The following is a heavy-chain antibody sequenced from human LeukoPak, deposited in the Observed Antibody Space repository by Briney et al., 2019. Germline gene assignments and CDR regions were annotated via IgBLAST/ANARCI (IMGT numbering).Heavy chain of an antibody. CDR3: AKDLRLHGIGTGGYGFDL. CDR1: GFTFSSHG. J-gene: IGHJ2*01. D-gene: IGHD5-18*01. V-gene: IGHV3-30*18. CDR2: ISYDESNK. Sequence: GGSLRLSCAASGFTFSSHGMHWVRQAPGKGLEWVAVISYDESNKYYADSVKGRFTISRDNSKNTLYLQMNSLRTEDTAVYYCAKDLRLHGIGTGGYGFDLWGRGTLVTVSS.